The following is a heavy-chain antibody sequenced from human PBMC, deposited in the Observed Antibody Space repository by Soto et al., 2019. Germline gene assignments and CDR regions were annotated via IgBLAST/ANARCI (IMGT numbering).Heavy chain of an antibody. V-gene: IGHV3-23*01. J-gene: IGHJ4*02. CDR3: AKNTFFDY. CDR2: VSGSGGNT. CDR1: GFTFSSYA. Sequence: EVQLLASGGGFVQPGGSLRLSCAASGFTFSSYAMSWVRQAPGKGLEWVSGVSGSGGNTYYADSVKGRFTISRDNSKNTLDLQMNSLRAEDTAIYYCAKNTFFDYWGQGTLVTVSS.